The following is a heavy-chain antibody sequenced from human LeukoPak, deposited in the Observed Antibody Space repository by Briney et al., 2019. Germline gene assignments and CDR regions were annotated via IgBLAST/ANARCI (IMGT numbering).Heavy chain of an antibody. V-gene: IGHV1-18*01. CDR3: ARGPLGAPYYYYYYYMDV. J-gene: IGHJ6*03. CDR2: ISAYNGNT. Sequence: ASVKVSCKASGYTFTSYGISWVRQAPGQGLEWMGWISAYNGNTNYAQKLQGRVTMTTDTSTSTAYMELRSLRSDDTAVYYCARGPLGAPYYYYYYYMDVWGKGTTVTVSS. D-gene: IGHD3-16*01. CDR1: GYTFTSYG.